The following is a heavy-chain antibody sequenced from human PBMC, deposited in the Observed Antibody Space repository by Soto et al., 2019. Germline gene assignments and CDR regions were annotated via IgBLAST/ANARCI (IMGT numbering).Heavy chain of an antibody. Sequence: NPSETLSLTCAVSGGSISSSNWWSWVRQPPGKGLEWIGEINHSGSTNYNPSLKCRVTISVDTSKNQFSLKLSSVTAADTAVYYCARQRSPSTADLPFDYWGQGTLVTVSS. CDR3: ARQRSPSTADLPFDY. J-gene: IGHJ4*02. CDR2: INHSGST. V-gene: IGHV4-4*02. D-gene: IGHD3-3*01. CDR1: GGSISSSNW.